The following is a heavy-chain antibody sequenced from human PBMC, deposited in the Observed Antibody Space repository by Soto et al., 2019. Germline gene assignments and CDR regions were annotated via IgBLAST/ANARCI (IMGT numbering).Heavy chain of an antibody. Sequence: ASVKVSCKASDYTFTSYGVSWVRQAPGQGLEWMGWISAYNGNTNYAQKLQGRVTMTTDTSTSTAYMELRSLRSDDTAVYYCAKDPRRGPKYYYDSSGYYYINWGQGTLVTVSS. CDR1: DYTFTSYG. CDR2: ISAYNGNT. V-gene: IGHV1-18*01. D-gene: IGHD3-22*01. CDR3: AKDPRRGPKYYYDSSGYYYIN. J-gene: IGHJ4*02.